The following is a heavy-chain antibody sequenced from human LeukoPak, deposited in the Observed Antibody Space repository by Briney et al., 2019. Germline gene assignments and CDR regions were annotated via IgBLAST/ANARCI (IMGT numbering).Heavy chain of an antibody. Sequence: SETLSLTCTVSGGSISSGSYYWSWIRQPAGKGLEWIGRIYTSGSTNYNPSLKSRVTISVDTSKNQFSLKLSSVTAADTAVYYCARTEMITFGGVIVDYWGQGTLVTVSS. CDR2: IYTSGST. V-gene: IGHV4-61*02. CDR3: ARTEMITFGGVIVDY. D-gene: IGHD3-16*02. CDR1: GGSISSGSYY. J-gene: IGHJ4*02.